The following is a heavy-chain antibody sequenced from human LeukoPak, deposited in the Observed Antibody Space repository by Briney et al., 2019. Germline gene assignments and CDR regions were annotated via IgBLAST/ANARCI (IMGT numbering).Heavy chain of an antibody. CDR2: ISSGFIYI. V-gene: IGHV3-11*01. D-gene: IGHD5-12*01. J-gene: IGHJ6*04. CDR3: ARGSADYSWYMDV. Sequence: PGGSLRLSCAASGFTFSDSYMSWIRQAPGKGLEWISYISSGFIYIYYADSVKGRFTISRDNAKNSLYLQMNSLRAEDTAVYYCARGSADYSWYMDVWGKGTTVTVSS. CDR1: GFTFSDSY.